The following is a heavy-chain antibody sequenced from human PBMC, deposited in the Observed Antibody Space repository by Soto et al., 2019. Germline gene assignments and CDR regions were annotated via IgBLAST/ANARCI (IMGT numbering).Heavy chain of an antibody. V-gene: IGHV1-18*01. CDR1: GYTFTSYG. Sequence: QVQLVQSGAEVKKPGASVKVSCKASGYTFTSYGISWVRQAPGQGIEWMGWISAYNGNTNYAQKLQGRVTMTTDTSTSTAYMELRSLRSDDTAVYYCARDLTMVRGANGEFSYYYYYMDVWGKGTTVTVSS. CDR3: ARDLTMVRGANGEFSYYYYYMDV. D-gene: IGHD3-10*01. CDR2: ISAYNGNT. J-gene: IGHJ6*03.